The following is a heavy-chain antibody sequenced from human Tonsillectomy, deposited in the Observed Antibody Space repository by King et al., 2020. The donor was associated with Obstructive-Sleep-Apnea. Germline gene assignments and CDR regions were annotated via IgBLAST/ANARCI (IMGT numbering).Heavy chain of an antibody. CDR3: ARDFGYGENWFDP. Sequence: PLQESGPGLVKPSQTLSLTCTVSGGSISTSGYYWSWIRQHPGKGLEWIGYIYYSGNTYYNPSLKSRVSISVDKSENQFSLKMTSVTAADTAVYYCARDFGYGENWFDPWGQGTLVTVSS. D-gene: IGHD4-17*01. V-gene: IGHV4-31*03. J-gene: IGHJ5*02. CDR2: IYYSGNT. CDR1: GGSISTSGYY.